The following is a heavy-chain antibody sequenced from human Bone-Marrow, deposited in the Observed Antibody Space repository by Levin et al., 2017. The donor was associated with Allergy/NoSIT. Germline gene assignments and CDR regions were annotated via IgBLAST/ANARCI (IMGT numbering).Heavy chain of an antibody. CDR2: IDGSGGTT. Sequence: GESLKISCAASGFTISNFAMNWVRQAPGRGLEWVSAIDGSGGTTYYADSVKGRFTISRDNSKNTLYLQMRSLRVEDTALYYCAAGYGSGWSAIDYWGQGTLVTVSS. V-gene: IGHV3-23*01. D-gene: IGHD6-19*01. CDR3: AAGYGSGWSAIDY. J-gene: IGHJ4*02. CDR1: GFTISNFA.